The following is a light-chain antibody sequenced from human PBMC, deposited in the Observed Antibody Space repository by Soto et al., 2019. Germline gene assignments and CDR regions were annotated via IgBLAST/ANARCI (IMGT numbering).Light chain of an antibody. CDR3: QQSSTNPWT. J-gene: IGKJ1*01. V-gene: IGKV1-39*01. CDR1: QSISSY. Sequence: DIQMTQSPSSLSAAVGDRVTITCRASQSISSYLNWYQQKPGKAPKLLIYAASSLQSGVPSLFSGGGSGTDFTLTISSLQPEDFASYYCQQSSTNPWTFGQGTKVEIK. CDR2: AAS.